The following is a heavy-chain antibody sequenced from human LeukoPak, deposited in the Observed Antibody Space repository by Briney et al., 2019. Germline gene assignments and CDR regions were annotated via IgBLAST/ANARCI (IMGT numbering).Heavy chain of an antibody. CDR3: ARELASQADYYGMDV. D-gene: IGHD3-3*02. CDR2: ISYDGSNK. V-gene: IGHV3-30-3*01. Sequence: PGGSLRLSCAASGFTFSSYAMHWVRQAAGKGLEWVAVISYDGSNKYYADSVKGRFTISRDNSKNTLYLQMNSLRAEDTAVYYCARELASQADYYGMDVWGQGTTVTVSS. CDR1: GFTFSSYA. J-gene: IGHJ6*02.